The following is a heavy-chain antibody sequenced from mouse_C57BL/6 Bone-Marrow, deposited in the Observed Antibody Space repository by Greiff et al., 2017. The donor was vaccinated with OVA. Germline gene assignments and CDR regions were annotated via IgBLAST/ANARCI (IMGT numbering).Heavy chain of an antibody. CDR2: IRNKPNGSTT. CDR3: ARYKGRVAVDYFDY. CDR1: RFTFTNYY. Sequence: EVQVVESGGGLVQPGDSLSLSCAASRFTFTNYYMSWVRQPPGKALEWLAFIRNKPNGSTTEYSASVKGRFTISRDNSQSILYLQMNALRAEDSATYYCARYKGRVAVDYFDYWGQGTALTVSS. V-gene: IGHV7-3*01. D-gene: IGHD1-1*01. J-gene: IGHJ2*01.